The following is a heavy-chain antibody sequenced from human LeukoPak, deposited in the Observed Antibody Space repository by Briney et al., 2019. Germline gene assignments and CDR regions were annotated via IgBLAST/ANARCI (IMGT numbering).Heavy chain of an antibody. CDR3: AGPTVLFDY. D-gene: IGHD4-17*01. Sequence: SETLSLTCTVSGGSVTTNTYYWGWIRQPPGKGLEWTGNIYYSGRTYYNPSLKSRVTMSIDTSKNQFSLKLSSVTAADTAVYYCAGPTVLFDYWGQGTLVTVSS. V-gene: IGHV4-39*01. CDR1: GGSVTTNTYY. J-gene: IGHJ4*02. CDR2: IYYSGRT.